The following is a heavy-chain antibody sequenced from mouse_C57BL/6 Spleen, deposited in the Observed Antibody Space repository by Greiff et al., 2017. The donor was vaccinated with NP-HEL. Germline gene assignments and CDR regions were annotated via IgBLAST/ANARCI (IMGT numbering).Heavy chain of an antibody. CDR1: GYTFTSYW. CDR2: IDPSDSYT. CDR3: ASRGTSGYFDY. Sequence: VQLQQSGAELVMPGASVKLSCKASGYTFTSYWMHWVKQRPGQGLEWIGEIDPSDSYTNYNQKFKGKSTLTVDKSSSTAYMQLSSLTSEDSAVYYCASRGTSGYFDYWGQGTTLTVSS. D-gene: IGHD3-1*01. J-gene: IGHJ2*01. V-gene: IGHV1-69*01.